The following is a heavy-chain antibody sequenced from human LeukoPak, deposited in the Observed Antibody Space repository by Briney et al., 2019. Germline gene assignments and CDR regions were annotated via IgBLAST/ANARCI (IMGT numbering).Heavy chain of an antibody. Sequence: PSETLSLTCTVSGGSINNYYWSWIRQPPGKGLEWIGYIYYSGSTNYNPSLKSRATISLDTSKNQISLKLSSVTAADTAVYYCARRRVESGTITEDNWFDPWGQGALVAVSS. D-gene: IGHD5-24*01. CDR3: ARRRVESGTITEDNWFDP. CDR1: GGSINNYY. J-gene: IGHJ5*02. CDR2: IYYSGST. V-gene: IGHV4-59*08.